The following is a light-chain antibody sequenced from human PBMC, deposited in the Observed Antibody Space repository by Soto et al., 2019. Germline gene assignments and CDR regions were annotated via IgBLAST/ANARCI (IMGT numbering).Light chain of an antibody. J-gene: IGKJ3*01. Sequence: EIVLTQSPATLSLSPGERATLSCRASQNINSYLAWYQQKPGQAPRLLIYATSNRATGIPARFSGSGSGTDFTLSISSLEPEDFAVSYCQQRSSWPYTFGPGTKGD. V-gene: IGKV3-11*01. CDR1: QNINSY. CDR3: QQRSSWPYT. CDR2: ATS.